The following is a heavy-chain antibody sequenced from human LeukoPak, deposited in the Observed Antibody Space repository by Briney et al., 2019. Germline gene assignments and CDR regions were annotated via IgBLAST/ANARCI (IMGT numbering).Heavy chain of an antibody. D-gene: IGHD4-23*01. CDR1: GYSISSGYY. J-gene: IGHJ3*02. CDR3: ARDGGNSIHDAFDI. V-gene: IGHV4-61*01. CDR2: IYYSGST. Sequence: SETLSLTCTVSGYSISSGYYWSWIRQPPGKGLEWIGYIYYSGSTNYNPSLKSRVTISVDTSKNQFSLKLSSVTAADTAVYYCARDGGNSIHDAFDIWGQGTMVTVSS.